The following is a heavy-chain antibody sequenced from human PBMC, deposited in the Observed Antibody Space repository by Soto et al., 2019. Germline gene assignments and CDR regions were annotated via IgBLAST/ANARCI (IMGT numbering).Heavy chain of an antibody. D-gene: IGHD2-21*02. J-gene: IGHJ4*01. CDR3: AKGIYTTALWGYFDA. CDR2: ISIDGSYK. CDR1: AFTFSSYA. V-gene: IGHV3-30*18. Sequence: VVLVESGGGVVRPGGSLRLSCAASAFTFSSYAMHWVRQAPGKGLEWVAVISIDGSYKNHTDSRKGRLTISRDNTKNSMYQQTNGQSPEDTAVYYFAKGIYTTALWGYFDAWGHGTLVTVCS.